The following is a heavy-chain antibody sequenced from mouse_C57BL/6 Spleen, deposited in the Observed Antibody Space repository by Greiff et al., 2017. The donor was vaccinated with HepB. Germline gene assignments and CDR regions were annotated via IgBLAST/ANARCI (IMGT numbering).Heavy chain of an antibody. V-gene: IGHV1-59*01. CDR2: IDPSDSYT. CDR1: GYTFTSYW. D-gene: IGHD2-4*01. CDR3: ARLYDYDEGFAY. J-gene: IGHJ3*01. Sequence: QVQLKQSGAELVRPGTSVKLSCKASGYTFTSYWMHWVKQRPGQGLEWIGVIDPSDSYTNYNQKFKGKATLTVDTSSSTAYMQLSSLTSEDSAVYYCARLYDYDEGFAYWGQRTLVTVSA.